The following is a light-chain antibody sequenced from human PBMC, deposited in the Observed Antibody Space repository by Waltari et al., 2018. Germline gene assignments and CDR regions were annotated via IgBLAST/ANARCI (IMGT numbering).Light chain of an antibody. CDR3: QQYNSYSQT. CDR1: QSISSW. J-gene: IGKJ1*01. Sequence: DIQMTQSPSPLSASVGDRVTMTCRASQSISSWLAWYQQKPGKAPKLLIYKASSLESGVPSRFSGSGSGTEFTLTISSLQPDDFATYYCQQYNSYSQTFGQGTKVEIK. V-gene: IGKV1-5*03. CDR2: KAS.